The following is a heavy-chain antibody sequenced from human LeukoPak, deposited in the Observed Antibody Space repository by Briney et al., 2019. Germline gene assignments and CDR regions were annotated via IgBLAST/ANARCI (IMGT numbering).Heavy chain of an antibody. CDR3: ASRPAGTTWYGVFDY. CDR1: GGSINSHY. J-gene: IGHJ4*02. CDR2: IFNSGST. Sequence: PSETLSLTCSVSGGSINSHYWSWLRQPPGKRLEGIGYIFNSGSTNYNPSLRSRVTMSVETSRDQFFLRLSSVTAADTAIYYCASRPAGTTWYGVFDYWSQGTLVTVSS. D-gene: IGHD6-13*01. V-gene: IGHV4-59*11.